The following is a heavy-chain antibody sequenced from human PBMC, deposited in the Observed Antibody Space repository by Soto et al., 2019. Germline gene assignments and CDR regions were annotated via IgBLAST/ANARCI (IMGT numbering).Heavy chain of an antibody. CDR3: ARRGSLRYFDWSNMDV. Sequence: QVQLQESGPGLVKPSQTLSLTCTVSGGSISSGGYYWSWIRQHPGKGLEWIGYIYYSGSTYYNPSLKSRVTISVDTSKNQFSLKLSSVTAADTAAYYCARRGSLRYFDWSNMDVWGRGTTVTVSS. D-gene: IGHD3-9*01. CDR1: GGSISSGGYY. J-gene: IGHJ6*02. V-gene: IGHV4-31*03. CDR2: IYYSGST.